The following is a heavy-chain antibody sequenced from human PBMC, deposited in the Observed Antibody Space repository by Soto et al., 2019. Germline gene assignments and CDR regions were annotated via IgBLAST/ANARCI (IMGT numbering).Heavy chain of an antibody. V-gene: IGHV1-8*01. J-gene: IGHJ4*02. CDR3: ARGPLGARLGINDYFDS. Sequence: QVQLVQSGAEVKKPGASVKVSCKASGYTFTSYDINWVRRVTGQGLEWMGWMNPNSGNTGYAQQFQGRVTMTSNTSISTAYMELSSLRSDDTAVYYCARGPLGARLGINDYFDSWGQGTLVTVSS. D-gene: IGHD6-6*01. CDR2: MNPNSGNT. CDR1: GYTFTSYD.